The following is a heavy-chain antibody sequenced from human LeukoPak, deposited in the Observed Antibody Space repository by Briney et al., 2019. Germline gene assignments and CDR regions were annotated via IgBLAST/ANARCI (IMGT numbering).Heavy chain of an antibody. V-gene: IGHV1-18*01. D-gene: IGHD6-13*01. CDR3: ARVASSWPNWFDP. J-gene: IGHJ5*02. CDR1: GYTFTSYG. Sequence: GSVKVPCKASGYTFTSYGISWVRQAPGQGLEWMGWISAYNGNTNYAQKLQGRVTMTTDTSTSTAYMELRSLRSDDTAVYYCARVASSWPNWFDPWGQGTLVTVSS. CDR2: ISAYNGNT.